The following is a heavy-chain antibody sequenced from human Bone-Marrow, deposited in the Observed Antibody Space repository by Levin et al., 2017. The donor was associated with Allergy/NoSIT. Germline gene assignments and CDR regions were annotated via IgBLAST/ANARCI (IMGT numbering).Heavy chain of an antibody. CDR1: GGSISSSSYY. CDR2: IYYSGST. Sequence: SQTLSLTCTVSGGSISSSSYYWGWIRQPPGKGLEWIGSIYYSGSTYYNPSLKSRVTISVDTSKNQFSLKLSSVTAADTAVYYCARQPAESRIAPHGWFDPWGQGTLVTVSS. D-gene: IGHD6-13*01. J-gene: IGHJ5*02. V-gene: IGHV4-39*01. CDR3: ARQPAESRIAPHGWFDP.